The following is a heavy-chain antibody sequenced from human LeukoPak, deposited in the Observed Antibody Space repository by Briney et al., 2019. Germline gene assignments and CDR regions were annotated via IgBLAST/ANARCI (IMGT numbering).Heavy chain of an antibody. Sequence: GSLRLPCSASGFNLYSYALDLVRQASGKGLEWVSAISGSGGSTYYADSVKGRFTISRDNSKNTLYLQMNSLRAEDTAVYYCAKVAGLAAPVDYWGQGTLVTVSS. D-gene: IGHD6-6*01. J-gene: IGHJ4*02. V-gene: IGHV3-23*01. CDR3: AKVAGLAAPVDY. CDR2: ISGSGGST. CDR1: GFNLYSYA.